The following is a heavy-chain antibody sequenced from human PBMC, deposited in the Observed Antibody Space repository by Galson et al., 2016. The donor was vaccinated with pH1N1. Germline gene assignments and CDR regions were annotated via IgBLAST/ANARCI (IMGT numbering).Heavy chain of an antibody. Sequence: SVKVSCKASGYTFTTYGIDWVRQAPGQGLEWMGWISTYTGNAKYAQKFQGRLTLTTDPFTNIAYMDLGSLTSDDTATYFCASRRILECSGGSCYLDPWDQGTLVTVSS. CDR1: GYTFTTYG. V-gene: IGHV1-18*01. D-gene: IGHD2-15*01. CDR3: ASRRILECSGGSCYLDP. CDR2: ISTYTGNA. J-gene: IGHJ5*02.